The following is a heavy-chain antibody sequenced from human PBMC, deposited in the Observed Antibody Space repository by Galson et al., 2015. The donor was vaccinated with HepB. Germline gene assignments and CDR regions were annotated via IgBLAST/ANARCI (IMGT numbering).Heavy chain of an antibody. Sequence: LSLTCTVSGGSISSGDYYWSWIRQPPGKGLEWIGYIYYSGSTYYNPSLKSRVTISVDTSKNQFSLKLSSVTAADTAVYYCARGGALGPAAINTYYYYGMDVWGQGTTVTVSS. V-gene: IGHV4-30-4*01. CDR2: IYYSGST. J-gene: IGHJ6*02. D-gene: IGHD2-2*02. CDR3: ARGGALGPAAINTYYYYGMDV. CDR1: GGSISSGDYY.